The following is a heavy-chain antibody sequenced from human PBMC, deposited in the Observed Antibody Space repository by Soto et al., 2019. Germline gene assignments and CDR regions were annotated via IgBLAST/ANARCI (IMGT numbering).Heavy chain of an antibody. CDR1: GGSISSGGYY. V-gene: IGHV4-31*03. D-gene: IGHD1-1*01. J-gene: IGHJ4*02. CDR3: ARVLRADTWELERRPLVFDY. CDR2: IYYSGST. Sequence: QVQLQESGPGLVKPSQTLSLTCTVSGGSISSGGYYWSWIRQHPGKGLEWIGYIYYSGSTYYNPSLKSRVTISVDTSKNQFSLKLSSVTAADTAVYYCARVLRADTWELERRPLVFDYWGQGTLVTVSS.